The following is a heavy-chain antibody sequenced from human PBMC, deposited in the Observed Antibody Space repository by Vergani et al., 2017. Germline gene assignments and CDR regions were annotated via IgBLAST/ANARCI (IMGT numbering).Heavy chain of an antibody. V-gene: IGHV5-10-1*01. D-gene: IGHD6-19*01. J-gene: IGHJ6*02. Sequence: EVQLVQSGAEVKKPGESLRISCKGSGYSFTSYWISWVRQMPGKGLEWMGRIDPSDSYTNYSPSFQRHVTISADKSISTAYLEWSSLKASDTAMYYCAGQVAVDGKWWDPYYYCGMDVWGQGTTVTVSS. CDR1: GYSFTSYW. CDR3: AGQVAVDGKWWDPYYYCGMDV. CDR2: IDPSDSYT.